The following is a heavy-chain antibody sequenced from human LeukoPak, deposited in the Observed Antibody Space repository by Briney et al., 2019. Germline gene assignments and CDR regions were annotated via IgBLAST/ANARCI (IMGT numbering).Heavy chain of an antibody. CDR2: ISGSGGST. J-gene: IGHJ2*01. CDR1: GFTFSSYA. D-gene: IGHD2-15*01. Sequence: GGSLRLSCAASGFTFSSYAMSWVRQAPGKGLEWVSAISGSGGSTYYADSVKGRFTISRDNSKNTLYLQMNSLRAEDTAVYYCARTPNIGVVVAATWYFDLWGRGTLVTVSS. CDR3: ARTPNIGVVVAATWYFDL. V-gene: IGHV3-23*01.